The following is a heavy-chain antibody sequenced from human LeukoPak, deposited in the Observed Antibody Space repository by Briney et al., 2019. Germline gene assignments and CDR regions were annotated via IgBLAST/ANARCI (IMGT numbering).Heavy chain of an antibody. CDR2: ISGSGGST. J-gene: IGHJ4*02. CDR3: AKADYSTTYFDY. D-gene: IGHD4-11*01. CDR1: GFTFSSYA. V-gene: IGHV3-23*01. Sequence: GGSLRLSCAASGFTFSSYAMSWVRQAPGKGLEWVSAISGSGGSTYYADSVKGRFTISRDNSKSTLYLQMNSLRAEDTAVYYCAKADYSTTYFDYWGQGTLVTVSS.